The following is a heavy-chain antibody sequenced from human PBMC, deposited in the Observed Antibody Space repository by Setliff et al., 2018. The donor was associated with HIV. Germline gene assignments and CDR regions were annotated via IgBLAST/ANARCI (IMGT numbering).Heavy chain of an antibody. CDR2: IYYSGST. V-gene: IGHV4-31*03. D-gene: IGHD4-4*01. J-gene: IGHJ6*03. Sequence: SETLSLTCTVSGGSISSSTYYWTWIRQHPGKGLEWIGYIYYSGSTYYTPSLNSRVTISVDTSKNQFSLKLSSVTAADTAVYYCATMYSNYGRYYYYYMDAWGKGTTVTVSS. CDR3: ATMYSNYGRYYYYYMDA. CDR1: GGSISSSTYY.